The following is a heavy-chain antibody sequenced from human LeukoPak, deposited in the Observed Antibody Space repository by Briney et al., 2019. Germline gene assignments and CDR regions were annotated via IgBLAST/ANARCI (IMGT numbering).Heavy chain of an antibody. CDR2: IRYDGSDK. Sequence: GGSLRLSCATSGFTFSSFGIHWVRQAPGRGLEWVSFIRYDGSDKYYADSVKGRFTISRDNSKNTLYLQMNSLRAEDTAVYYCAKRVRYCSSTSCYNWFDPWGQGTLVTVSS. D-gene: IGHD2-2*01. V-gene: IGHV3-30*02. J-gene: IGHJ5*02. CDR1: GFTFSSFG. CDR3: AKRVRYCSSTSCYNWFDP.